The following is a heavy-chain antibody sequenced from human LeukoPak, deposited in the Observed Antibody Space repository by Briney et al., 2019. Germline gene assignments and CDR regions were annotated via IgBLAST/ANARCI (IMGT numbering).Heavy chain of an antibody. CDR1: GYTLTCYG. V-gene: IGHV1-18*01. CDR3: ARATIGGSWPLFDY. CDR2: VSANNRNT. Sequence: GASVKVSCKASGYTLTCYGFSWVRQAPGQGLEWMGLVSANNRNTKFAQNLQGRVTMSTDTSTSTAYMELASLRSDDTAVYYCARATIGGSWPLFDYWGQGTLVTVSS. J-gene: IGHJ4*02. D-gene: IGHD6-13*01.